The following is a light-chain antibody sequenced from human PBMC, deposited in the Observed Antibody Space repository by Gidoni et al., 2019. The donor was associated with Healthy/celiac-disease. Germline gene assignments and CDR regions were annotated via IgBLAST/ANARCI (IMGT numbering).Light chain of an antibody. V-gene: IGKV2-28*01. Sequence: DIVMTQSPLSLPGTPGAPASISCRSSQSLLHSNGYNYLDWYMQKQGQSPQLLIYLGSNRASGVPDRFSGSGSGTDFTLKISRVEAEDVGVYYCMQALQTPLTFGGGTKVEIK. CDR1: QSLLHSNGYNY. CDR3: MQALQTPLT. CDR2: LGS. J-gene: IGKJ4*01.